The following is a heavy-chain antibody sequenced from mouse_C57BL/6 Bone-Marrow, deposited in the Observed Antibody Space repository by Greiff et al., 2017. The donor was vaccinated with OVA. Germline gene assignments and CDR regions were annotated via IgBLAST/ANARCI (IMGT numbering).Heavy chain of an antibody. CDR1: GFTFSSYA. CDR2: ISSGGDYI. CDR3: TRGITTVVGAMDY. J-gene: IGHJ4*01. Sequence: EVKLMESGEGLVKPGGSLKLSCAASGFTFSSYAMSWVRQTPEKRLEWVAYISSGGDYIYYADTVKGRFTISRDNARNTLYLQMSSLKSEDTAMYYCTRGITTVVGAMDYWGQGTSVTVSS. D-gene: IGHD1-1*01. V-gene: IGHV5-9-1*02.